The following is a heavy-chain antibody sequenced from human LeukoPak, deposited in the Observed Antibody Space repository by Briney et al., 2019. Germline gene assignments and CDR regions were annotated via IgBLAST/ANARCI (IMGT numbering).Heavy chain of an antibody. D-gene: IGHD3-22*01. Sequence: ASVKVSCKASGYTFTSYCMHWVRQAPGQGLEWMGIINPSGGSTSYAQKFQGRVTMTRDTSTNTVYMELSSLRSEDTAVYYCARASDSSGYYAPQHYFDYWGQGTLVTVSS. J-gene: IGHJ4*02. CDR1: GYTFTSYC. CDR2: INPSGGST. CDR3: ARASDSSGYYAPQHYFDY. V-gene: IGHV1-46*03.